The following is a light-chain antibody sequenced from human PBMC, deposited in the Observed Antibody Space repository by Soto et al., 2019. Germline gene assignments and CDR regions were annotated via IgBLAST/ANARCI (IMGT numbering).Light chain of an antibody. J-gene: IGLJ2*01. CDR2: ENN. V-gene: IGLV1-51*02. CDR1: SSNIGNNY. Sequence: QSVLTQPPSVSAAPGQKVTISCSGSSSNIGNNYVSSYQQLPGTAPKLLIYENNKRPSGIPDRFSGSKSGTSATLGITGLQTGDEADYYCGTWDSSLSVVFGGGTKVTVL. CDR3: GTWDSSLSVV.